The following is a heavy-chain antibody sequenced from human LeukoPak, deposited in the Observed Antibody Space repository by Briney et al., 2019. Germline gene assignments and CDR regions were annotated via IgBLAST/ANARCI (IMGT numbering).Heavy chain of an antibody. Sequence: GGSLRLSCAASGFTFDDYGMSWVRQAPGKGLEWVSGINWNGGSTGYADSVKGRFTISRDNAKNSLYLQMNSLRAEDTALYHCARGAEGDYVWGSHGHWGQGNLVTVSS. J-gene: IGHJ4*02. CDR1: GFTFDDYG. CDR3: ARGAEGDYVWGSHGH. D-gene: IGHD3-16*01. CDR2: INWNGGST. V-gene: IGHV3-20*01.